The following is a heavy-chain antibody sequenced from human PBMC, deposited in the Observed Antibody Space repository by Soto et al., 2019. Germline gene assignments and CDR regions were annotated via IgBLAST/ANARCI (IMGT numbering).Heavy chain of an antibody. CDR1: GGSISSSSYY. CDR2: IYYSGST. Sequence: SETLSLTCTVSGGSISSSSYYWGWIRQPPGKGLEWIGSIYYSGSTYYNPSLKSRVTISVDTSKNQFSLKLSSVTAADTAVYYCARVNSQQLRFYYGMDVWGQGTTVT. CDR3: ARVNSQQLRFYYGMDV. D-gene: IGHD6-13*01. V-gene: IGHV4-39*01. J-gene: IGHJ6*02.